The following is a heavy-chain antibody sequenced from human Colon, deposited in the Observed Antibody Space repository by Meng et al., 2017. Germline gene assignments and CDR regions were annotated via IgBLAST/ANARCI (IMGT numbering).Heavy chain of an antibody. D-gene: IGHD1-26*01. J-gene: IGHJ1*01. CDR3: AREDGSIGFTPAGQ. Sequence: VPRRESGPGLVKPSGTLSLTCAVSGGSISSTNWWSWIRQPPGKGLEWIGEISQSGSSNYNPSLKSRVTMSLDKFKNHFFLNLSSVSAADTAVYYCAREDGSIGFTPAGQWGQGTLVTVSS. V-gene: IGHV4-4*02. CDR2: ISQSGSS. CDR1: GGSISSTNW.